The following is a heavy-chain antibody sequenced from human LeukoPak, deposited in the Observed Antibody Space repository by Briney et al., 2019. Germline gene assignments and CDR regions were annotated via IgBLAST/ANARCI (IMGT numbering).Heavy chain of an antibody. CDR1: GFTFSIYG. Sequence: PGGSLILSCAASGFTFSIYGMHWVRQAPGKGLEWVAVISYDGSNKYYADSVKGRFTISRDNSKNTLYLQMNSLRAEDTAVYYCAKAVPYYYYGMDVWGQGTTVTVSS. CDR3: AKAVPYYYYGMDV. J-gene: IGHJ6*02. CDR2: ISYDGSNK. V-gene: IGHV3-30*18.